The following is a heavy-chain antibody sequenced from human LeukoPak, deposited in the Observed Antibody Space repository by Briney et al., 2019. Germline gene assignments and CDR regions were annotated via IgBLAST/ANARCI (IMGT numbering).Heavy chain of an antibody. CDR3: TSPRIAAAGIDYYYYGMDV. CDR1: GFTFSGSA. Sequence: GGSLRLSCAASGFTFSGSAMHWVRQASGKGLEWVGRIRSKANSYATAYAASVKGRFTISRDDSKNTAYLQMNSLKTEDTAVYYCTSPRIAAAGIDYYYYGMDVRGQGTTVTVSS. J-gene: IGHJ6*02. D-gene: IGHD6-13*01. V-gene: IGHV3-73*01. CDR2: IRSKANSYAT.